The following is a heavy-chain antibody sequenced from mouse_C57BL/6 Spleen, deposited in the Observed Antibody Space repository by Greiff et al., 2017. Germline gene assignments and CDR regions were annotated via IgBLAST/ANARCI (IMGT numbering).Heavy chain of an antibody. D-gene: IGHD4-1*01. V-gene: IGHV1-69*01. CDR1: GYTFTSYW. Sequence: VQLQQPGAELVMPGASVKLSCKASGYTFTSYWMHWVKQRPGQGLAWIGEIDPSDSYTNYNQKFKGKSTLTVDKSSSTAFMQLSSLTSEDSAVYYCARSGAGTAWFADGGKGTLVTVSA. J-gene: IGHJ3*01. CDR3: ARSGAGTAWFAD. CDR2: IDPSDSYT.